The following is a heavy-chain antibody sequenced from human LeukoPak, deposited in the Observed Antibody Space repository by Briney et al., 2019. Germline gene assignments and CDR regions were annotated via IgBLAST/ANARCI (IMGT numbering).Heavy chain of an antibody. CDR3: AKSVAIYFYYGLDV. CDR2: ISGSGGST. V-gene: IGHV3-23*01. CDR1: GFTFSSYA. D-gene: IGHD3-3*01. J-gene: IGHJ6*02. Sequence: GGSLRLSCVASGFTFSSYAMSWVRQTPGKGLEWVSAISGSGGSTYYADSVKGRFTISRVNSKNTLFLQMNSLRAEDTAPYYCAKSVAIYFYYGLDVWGQGTTVTVSS.